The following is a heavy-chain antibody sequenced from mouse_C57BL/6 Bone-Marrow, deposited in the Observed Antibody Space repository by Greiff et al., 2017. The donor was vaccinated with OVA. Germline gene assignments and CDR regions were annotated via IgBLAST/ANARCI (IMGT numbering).Heavy chain of an antibody. J-gene: IGHJ3*01. CDR1: GFTFSSYG. D-gene: IGHD2-3*01. Sequence: EVHLVESGGDLVKPGGSLKLSCAASGFTFSSYGMSWVRQTPDKRLEWVATISSGGSYTYYPDSVKGRFTISRDNAKNTLYLQMSSRKSEDTAMYYCARDGYSWFAYWGQGTLVTVSA. CDR3: ARDGYSWFAY. CDR2: ISSGGSYT. V-gene: IGHV5-6*01.